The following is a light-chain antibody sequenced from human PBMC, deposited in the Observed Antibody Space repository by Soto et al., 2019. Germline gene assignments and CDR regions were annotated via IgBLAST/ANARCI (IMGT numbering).Light chain of an antibody. CDR3: QHYNDYSRI. J-gene: IGKJ1*01. CDR1: QSISSW. Sequence: DIQMTQSPSTLSASIGDRVTITCRASQSISSWLAWYQRKPGKAPKLLIYMASNLQSGVPSRFSGSGSGTEFTLTISSLQPDDFATYYCQHYNDYSRIFGQGTKVEIK. CDR2: MAS. V-gene: IGKV1-5*03.